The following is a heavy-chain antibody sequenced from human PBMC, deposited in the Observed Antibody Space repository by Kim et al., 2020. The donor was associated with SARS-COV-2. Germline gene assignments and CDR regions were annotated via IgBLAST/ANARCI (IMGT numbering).Heavy chain of an antibody. V-gene: IGHV3-33*01. D-gene: IGHD1-26*01. J-gene: IGHJ4*02. CDR3: AREGVVGDTGFDY. Sequence: YADSRKGRFTISGDNYQNQLYLQMSSLRAEDTAVYYCAREGVVGDTGFDYWGQGTLVTVSS.